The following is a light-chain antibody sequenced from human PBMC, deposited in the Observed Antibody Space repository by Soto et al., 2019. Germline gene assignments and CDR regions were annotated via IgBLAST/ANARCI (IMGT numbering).Light chain of an antibody. CDR2: EVS. CDR1: SSDIGGYNS. V-gene: IGLV2-14*01. Sequence: QSALTQPPSASGSPGQSVTISCTGTSSDIGGYNSVSWYQQHPGKAPRLMIYEVSNRPSGVSNRFSGSKSGNTASLTISGLQAEDEADYYCCSYTGTSTLVFGGGTKVTVL. CDR3: CSYTGTSTLV. J-gene: IGLJ3*02.